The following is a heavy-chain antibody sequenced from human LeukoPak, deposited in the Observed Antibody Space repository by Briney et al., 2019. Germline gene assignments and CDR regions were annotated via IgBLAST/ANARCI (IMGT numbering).Heavy chain of an antibody. Sequence: PSETLSLTCAVSGGSISSGGYSWSWIRQPPGKGLEWIGYIYHSGSTYYNPSLKSRVTISVDRSKNQFSLKLSSVTAADTAVYYCASTYYYASSGYYPSPYFDYWGQGTLVTVSS. D-gene: IGHD3-22*01. CDR1: GGSISSGGYS. CDR2: IYHSGST. V-gene: IGHV4-30-2*01. J-gene: IGHJ4*02. CDR3: ASTYYYASSGYYPSPYFDY.